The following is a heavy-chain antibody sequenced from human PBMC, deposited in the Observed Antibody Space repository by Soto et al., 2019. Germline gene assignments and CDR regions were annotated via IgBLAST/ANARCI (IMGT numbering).Heavy chain of an antibody. Sequence: QITLKESGPTLVKPTQTLTLTCTFSGFSLSTSDVGVGWIRQPPGKAMEWLALIYWDDDKRYSPSLKCRITITKAPAKLQVALTTTNMAPVDTGTYYCAHSRYSNASFDCWGQGTLVTVSS. V-gene: IGHV2-5*02. D-gene: IGHD5-18*01. CDR3: AHSRYSNASFDC. CDR1: GFSLSTSDVG. CDR2: IYWDDDK. J-gene: IGHJ4*02.